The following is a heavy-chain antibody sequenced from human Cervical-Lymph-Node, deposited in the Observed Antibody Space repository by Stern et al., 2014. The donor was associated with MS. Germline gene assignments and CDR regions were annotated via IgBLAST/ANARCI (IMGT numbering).Heavy chain of an antibody. CDR2: LYPGGSNT. CDR1: GYSFTNYW. CDR3: ARLALGDYGYDY. D-gene: IGHD4-17*01. V-gene: IGHV5-51*01. J-gene: IGHJ4*01. Sequence: EVQLVQSGTQVKKAGESLKISCKASGYSFTNYWIGWVRQMPGKGLEWMGILYPGGSNTRFSPSFRGQVTISADRPTSTVYLQWSSLQASDTAIYFCARLALGDYGYDYWGRGTQVTVSS.